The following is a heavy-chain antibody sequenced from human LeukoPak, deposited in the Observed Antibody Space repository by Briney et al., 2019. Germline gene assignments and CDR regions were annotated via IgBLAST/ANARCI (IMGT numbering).Heavy chain of an antibody. Sequence: PGGSLRLSCAASGFPFSNHAMSWVRQPPGKGLEWVSAISNGNTYYADSVRGRFTISRDDSKNMVYLQMNSLRVEDTARYCVREAEYCASVCLKSNCFDPGAREPWSPSLQ. D-gene: IGHD2-21*02. CDR3: REAEYCASVCLKSNCFDP. CDR1: GFPFSNHA. J-gene: IGHJ5*02. CDR2: ISNGNT. V-gene: IGHV3-23*01.